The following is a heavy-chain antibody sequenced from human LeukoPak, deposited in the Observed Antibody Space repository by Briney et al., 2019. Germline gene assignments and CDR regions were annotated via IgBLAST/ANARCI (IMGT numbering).Heavy chain of an antibody. Sequence: SVKVSCKASGYTFTSSCSSWVRQAPGQGLEWMGWISAYNGNKNYAQKYQGRVTMTTDTSTSTAYMELRSLRSDDTAVYYCPRVHGEEQQDYWGQGTLVTVSS. CDR3: PRVHGEEQQDY. CDR2: ISAYNGNK. D-gene: IGHD6-13*01. V-gene: IGHV1-18*01. J-gene: IGHJ4*02. CDR1: GYTFTSSC.